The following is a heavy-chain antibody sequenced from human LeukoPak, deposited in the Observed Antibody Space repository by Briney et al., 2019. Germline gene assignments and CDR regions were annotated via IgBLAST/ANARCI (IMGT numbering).Heavy chain of an antibody. CDR2: SFYSGYT. D-gene: IGHD3-3*01. CDR3: ARHSGALFGPKDV. CDR1: GGSISSRSHY. V-gene: IGHV4-39*01. J-gene: IGHJ6*02. Sequence: SETLSLTCTVSGGSISSRSHYWGWIRQPPGTGLEWFGTSFYSGYTYYNPSLKSRVTISVDTSKNQFSLKLDSVTAADTAVYYCARHSGALFGPKDVWGQGTTVIVTS.